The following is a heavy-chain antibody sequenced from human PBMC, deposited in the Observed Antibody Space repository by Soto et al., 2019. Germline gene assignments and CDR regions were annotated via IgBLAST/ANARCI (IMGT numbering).Heavy chain of an antibody. Sequence: QMQLVQSGPEVKKPGTSVKVSCKASGFTFTSSAVQWVRQARGQRLEWIGWIVVGSGNTNYAQKFQERVTITRDMSTSTAYMELSSLRSEDTAVYYCAADMGYYGSGSYFYYYYGMDVWGQGTTVTVSS. J-gene: IGHJ6*02. D-gene: IGHD3-10*01. CDR1: GFTFTSSA. CDR2: IVVGSGNT. CDR3: AADMGYYGSGSYFYYYYGMDV. V-gene: IGHV1-58*01.